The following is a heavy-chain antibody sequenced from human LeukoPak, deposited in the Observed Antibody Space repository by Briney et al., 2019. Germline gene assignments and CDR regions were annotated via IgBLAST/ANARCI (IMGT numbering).Heavy chain of an antibody. Sequence: GGSLRLSCAASGFTFSSYAMSWVRQAPGEGLGWVSAISGSGGSTYYADSVKGRFTISRDNSKNTLYLQMNSLRAEHTAVYYCAKDPMSLMYYDFWSGSVPYYFDYWGQGTLVTVSS. V-gene: IGHV3-23*01. J-gene: IGHJ4*02. D-gene: IGHD3-3*01. CDR2: ISGSGGST. CDR3: AKDPMSLMYYDFWSGSVPYYFDY. CDR1: GFTFSSYA.